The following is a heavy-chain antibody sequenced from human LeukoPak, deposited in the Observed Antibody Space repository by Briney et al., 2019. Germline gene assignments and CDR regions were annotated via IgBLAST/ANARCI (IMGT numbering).Heavy chain of an antibody. CDR1: GFTFSSYA. Sequence: GRSLRLSCAASGFTFSSYAMHWVRQAPGKGLEWVAVISYDGSNKYYADSVKGRFTISRDNSKNTLYLQMNSLRAEDTAVYYCARETYGMDVWGQGTTVTASS. CDR3: ARETYGMDV. J-gene: IGHJ6*02. CDR2: ISYDGSNK. V-gene: IGHV3-30-3*01.